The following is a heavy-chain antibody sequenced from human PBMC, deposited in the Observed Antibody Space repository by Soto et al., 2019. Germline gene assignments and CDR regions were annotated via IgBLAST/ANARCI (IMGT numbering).Heavy chain of an antibody. J-gene: IGHJ3*02. CDR2: INSDGSNT. Sequence: HPGGSLRLSCATSKFTFSSYWMHWVRQGPGKGLVWVSRINSDGSNTDYADSVKGRFTISRDNAKNTLYLQMNSLRAEDTAVYYCASWVGYCSGSTCSDAFDIWGQGTMVTVSS. D-gene: IGHD2-15*01. V-gene: IGHV3-74*01. CDR1: KFTFSSYW. CDR3: ASWVGYCSGSTCSDAFDI.